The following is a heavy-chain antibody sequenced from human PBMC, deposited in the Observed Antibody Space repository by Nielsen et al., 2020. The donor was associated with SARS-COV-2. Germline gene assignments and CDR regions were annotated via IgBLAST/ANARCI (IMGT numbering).Heavy chain of an antibody. V-gene: IGHV3-23*01. CDR3: AKVMGPAAIHVNAFDI. CDR2: ISGRDDDT. J-gene: IGHJ3*02. Sequence: GESLKISCAASGFTFTTYAMSWVRQAPGKGLEWVSAISGRDDDTYYADSVRGRFTLSRDNSKNTLYLQMNSLRAEDTAVYYCAKVMGPAAIHVNAFDIWGQGTMVTVSS. D-gene: IGHD2-2*01. CDR1: GFTFTTYA.